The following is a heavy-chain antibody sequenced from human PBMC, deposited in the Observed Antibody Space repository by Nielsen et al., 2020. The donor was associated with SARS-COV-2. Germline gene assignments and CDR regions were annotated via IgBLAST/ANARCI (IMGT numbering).Heavy chain of an antibody. CDR1: GFTFSSYD. V-gene: IGHV3-23*01. J-gene: IGHJ4*02. Sequence: GESLKISCAASGFTFSSYDMAWVRQAPGKGLDWVSGINGGGASTYYADSVKGRFTISRDNSKNTLYLQMSSLRAEDTAVYFCAKGRGYDSGWSSDYWGQGTLVTVSS. D-gene: IGHD6-19*01. CDR2: INGGGAST. CDR3: AKGRGYDSGWSSDY.